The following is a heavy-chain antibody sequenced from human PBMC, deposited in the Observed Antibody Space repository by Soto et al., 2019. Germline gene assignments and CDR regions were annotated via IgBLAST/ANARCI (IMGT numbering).Heavy chain of an antibody. CDR2: ISGSGGST. CDR1: GFPFSSYA. V-gene: IGHV3-23*01. Sequence: GGSLRLSCAASGFPFSSYAMSWVRQAPGKGLEWVSAISGSGGSTNYADSVKGRFTISRDNAKSTLYLQMNSLRAEDTAVYYCASVGRAYYYYGMDVWGQGTTVTVSS. D-gene: IGHD2-15*01. CDR3: ASVGRAYYYYGMDV. J-gene: IGHJ6*02.